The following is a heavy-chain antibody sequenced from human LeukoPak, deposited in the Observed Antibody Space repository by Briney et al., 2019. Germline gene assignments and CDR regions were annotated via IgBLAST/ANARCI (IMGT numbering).Heavy chain of an antibody. CDR2: ISSSGSTI. CDR3: ARSDVLLWFGELSAFDY. V-gene: IGHV3-48*03. J-gene: IGHJ4*02. Sequence: PGGSLRLSCAASGFTFSSYEMNWVRQAPGKGLEWVSYISSSGSTIYYADSVKGRFTISRDNAKNSLYLQMNSLRAEDTAVYYCARSDVLLWFGELSAFDYWGQGTLVTVSS. CDR1: GFTFSSYE. D-gene: IGHD3-10*01.